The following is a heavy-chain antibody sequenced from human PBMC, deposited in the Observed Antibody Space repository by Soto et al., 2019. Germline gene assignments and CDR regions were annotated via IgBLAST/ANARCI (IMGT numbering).Heavy chain of an antibody. CDR3: ARDSNELGMEV. Sequence: GSLRLSCAASGFTFSSYDMHRVRQATGKGLDWVSAIGTAGDTYYPGSVKGRFTISRENAKNSLYLQMNSLRAGDTAVYYCARDSNELGMEVWGQGTTVTVSS. CDR1: GFTFSSYD. CDR2: IGTAGDT. D-gene: IGHD1-1*01. V-gene: IGHV3-13*01. J-gene: IGHJ6*01.